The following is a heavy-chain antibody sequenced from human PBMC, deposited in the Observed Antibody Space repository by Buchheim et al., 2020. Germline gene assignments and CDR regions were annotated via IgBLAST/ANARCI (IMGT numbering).Heavy chain of an antibody. CDR1: GFTFSSYG. CDR3: AKDNKSSGRSGVGY. D-gene: IGHD6-19*01. CDR2: ISYDGSNK. J-gene: IGHJ4*02. V-gene: IGHV3-30*18. Sequence: QVQLVESGGGVVQPGRSLRLSCAASGFTFSSYGMHWVRQAPGKGLEWVAVISYDGSNKYYADSVKGRFTISRDNSKNQLYLQMNSLRAEDTAVYYCAKDNKSSGRSGVGYWGQGTL.